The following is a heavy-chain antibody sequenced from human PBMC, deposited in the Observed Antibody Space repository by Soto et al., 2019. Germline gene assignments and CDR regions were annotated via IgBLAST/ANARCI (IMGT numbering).Heavy chain of an antibody. Sequence: LRLSCAASGFTFSRYGMHWVRQAPGKRLEWVAVISYDGSNKYYADSVKGRFTISRDNSKNTLYLQMNSLRAEDTAVYYCAKDGTHCSGGSCYGMDVWGQGTTVTVSS. CDR3: AKDGTHCSGGSCYGMDV. V-gene: IGHV3-30*18. D-gene: IGHD2-15*01. J-gene: IGHJ6*02. CDR1: GFTFSRYG. CDR2: ISYDGSNK.